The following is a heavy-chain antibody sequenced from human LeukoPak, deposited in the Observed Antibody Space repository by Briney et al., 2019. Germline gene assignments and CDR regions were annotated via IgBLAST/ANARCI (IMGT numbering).Heavy chain of an antibody. CDR1: GYTFTGYY. Sequence: ASVKVSCKASGYTFTGYYMHWVRQAPGQGLEWMGRINPNSGGTNYAQKFQGRVTMTRDTSISTAYMELSRLRSDDTAVYYCARVRLNSSGWYKGGIDYWGRGTLVTVSS. D-gene: IGHD6-19*01. CDR2: INPNSGGT. CDR3: ARVRLNSSGWYKGGIDY. J-gene: IGHJ4*02. V-gene: IGHV1-2*06.